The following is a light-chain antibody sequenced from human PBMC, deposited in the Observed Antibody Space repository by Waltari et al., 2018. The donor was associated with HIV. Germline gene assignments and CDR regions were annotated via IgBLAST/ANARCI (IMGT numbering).Light chain of an antibody. V-gene: IGLV1-40*01. CDR1: RSNIGTNYD. Sequence: QSVLTQPPSVSGAPGQRVTIACSGSRSNIGTNYDVQWYQQLPGTAPKLLIYGDYNRPSGVPDRFTGSKSGTSASLAITGLQPEDEADYYCQSYDTSLGGFYVFGTGTKVTVL. J-gene: IGLJ1*01. CDR3: QSYDTSLGGFYV. CDR2: GDY.